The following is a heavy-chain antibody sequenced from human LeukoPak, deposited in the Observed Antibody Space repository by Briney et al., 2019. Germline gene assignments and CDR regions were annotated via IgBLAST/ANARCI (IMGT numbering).Heavy chain of an antibody. CDR2: INHSGST. Sequence: SGTLSLTCAVYGGSFSGYYWSWIRQPPGKGLEWIGEINHSGSTNYNPSLKSRVTISVDTSKNQFSLKLSSVTAADTAVYYCARSAVIAVAPLRYWGQGTLVTVSS. J-gene: IGHJ4*02. V-gene: IGHV4-34*01. D-gene: IGHD6-19*01. CDR1: GGSFSGYY. CDR3: ARSAVIAVAPLRY.